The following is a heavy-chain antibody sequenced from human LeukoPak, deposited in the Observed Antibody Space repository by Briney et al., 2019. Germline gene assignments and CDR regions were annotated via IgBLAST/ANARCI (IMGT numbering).Heavy chain of an antibody. CDR3: TKEPGLLPSGDWFYP. J-gene: IGHJ5*02. CDR2: IGASGRNT. Sequence: PWGSLRLSCAASGFTFTRYAMSWVRQAPGKGLEWVSGIGASGRNTYYADSVQGRFTISRDNSQNNLFLQMNSLRDDDTAIYYCTKEPGLLPSGDWFYPWGEGTLVTVSS. CDR1: GFTFTRYA. V-gene: IGHV3-23*01. D-gene: IGHD2-15*01.